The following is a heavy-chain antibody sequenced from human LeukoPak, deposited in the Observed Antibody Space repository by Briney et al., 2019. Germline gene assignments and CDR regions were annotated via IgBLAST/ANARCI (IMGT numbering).Heavy chain of an antibody. CDR1: GFSFSDYW. D-gene: IGHD6-19*01. J-gene: IGHJ4*02. Sequence: PGGSLRLSCAASGFSFSDYWMHWVRQAPGKGLVWVSRINSGGSNTNYADSVKGRFSISRDNAKNTLYLQMNGLRAEDTAVYYCARGGSGSGWSPYWGQGTPVTVSS. V-gene: IGHV3-74*01. CDR3: ARGGSGSGWSPY. CDR2: INSGGSNT.